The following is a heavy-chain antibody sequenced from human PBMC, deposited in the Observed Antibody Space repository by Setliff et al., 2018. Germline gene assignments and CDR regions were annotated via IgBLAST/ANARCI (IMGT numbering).Heavy chain of an antibody. D-gene: IGHD3-22*01. J-gene: IGHJ3*02. Sequence: PGGSLRLSCAASGFTFSAHYMDWLRQAPGKGLEWVADIKQDGSTKYYLASVKGRFTISRDNAKRSLYLQMNGLRADDTGVYYCVRDDADNYDAFDNWGQGTLVTVSS. CDR3: VRDDADNYDAFDN. CDR1: GFTFSAHY. V-gene: IGHV3-7*01. CDR2: IKQDGSTK.